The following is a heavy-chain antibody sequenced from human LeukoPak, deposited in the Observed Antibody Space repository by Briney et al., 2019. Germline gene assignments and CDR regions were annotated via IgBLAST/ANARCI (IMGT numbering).Heavy chain of an antibody. CDR1: GGSISSSSYY. D-gene: IGHD3-22*01. CDR3: ARLEMVIAEESFDY. CDR2: IYYSGST. V-gene: IGHV4-39*01. Sequence: SETLSLTCTVSGGSISSSSYYWGWIRQPPGKGLEWIGSIYYSGSTYYNPSLKSRVTISVDTSKNQFSLKLSSVTAADTAVYYCARLEMVIAEESFDYWGQGTLVTVSS. J-gene: IGHJ4*02.